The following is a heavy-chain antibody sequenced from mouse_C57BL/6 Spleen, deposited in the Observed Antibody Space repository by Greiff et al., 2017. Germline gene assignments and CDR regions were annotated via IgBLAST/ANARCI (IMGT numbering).Heavy chain of an antibody. J-gene: IGHJ2*01. CDR2: IHPNSGST. V-gene: IGHV1-64*01. D-gene: IGHD1-1*01. CDR3: ARRSYYGSSPFDY. Sequence: VQLQQPGAELVKPGASVKLSCKASGYTFTSYWMHWVKQRPGQGLEWIGMIHPNSGSTNYNEKFKSKATLTVDKSSSTAYMQLSSLTSEDSAVYYCARRSYYGSSPFDYWGQGTTLTVSS. CDR1: GYTFTSYW.